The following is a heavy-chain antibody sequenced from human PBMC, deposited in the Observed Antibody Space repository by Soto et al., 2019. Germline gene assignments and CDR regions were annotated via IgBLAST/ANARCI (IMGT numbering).Heavy chain of an antibody. D-gene: IGHD6-19*01. J-gene: IGHJ5*02. CDR2: VYYSGSS. Sequence: QVQLQESGPRLIQPSETLSLTCTVSNGSISTYYWTWVRQPPGKGLEWIGYVYYSGSSNYNPSLKSTVGMSIDTSKNQFSLELKSVTAADTATYYCVRAYLLAGFDTWGQGILVTVSA. CDR1: NGSISTYY. CDR3: VRAYLLAGFDT. V-gene: IGHV4-59*01.